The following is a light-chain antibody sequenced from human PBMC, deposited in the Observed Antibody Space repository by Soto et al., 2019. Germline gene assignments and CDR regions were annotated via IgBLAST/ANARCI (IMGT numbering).Light chain of an antibody. CDR1: TSNIGTNS. CDR2: DNN. Sequence: QSVLTQPPSASGTLGQRVTISCSGSTSNIGTNSVNWYRHLPATAPNLLIYDNNQRPSEVPDRFSGSRSGTSASLAISGLQFEDEAEYFCATWDDNLNIWVFGAGTKLTVL. V-gene: IGLV1-44*01. J-gene: IGLJ3*02. CDR3: ATWDDNLNIWV.